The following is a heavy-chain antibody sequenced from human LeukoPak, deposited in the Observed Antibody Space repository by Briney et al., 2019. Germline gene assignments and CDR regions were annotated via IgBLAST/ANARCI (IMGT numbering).Heavy chain of an antibody. D-gene: IGHD3-22*01. CDR3: ARWGNYYYDSSGYSYYFDY. Sequence: GESLKISCKSSGYNFVNYWIAWVRQMPGKGLEWMGIIYPGDSDIRYSPSFQGQVTISADKSISTAYLQWSSLKASDTAMYYCARWGNYYYDSSGYSYYFDYWGQGTLVTVSS. V-gene: IGHV5-51*01. CDR2: IYPGDSDI. J-gene: IGHJ4*02. CDR1: GYNFVNYW.